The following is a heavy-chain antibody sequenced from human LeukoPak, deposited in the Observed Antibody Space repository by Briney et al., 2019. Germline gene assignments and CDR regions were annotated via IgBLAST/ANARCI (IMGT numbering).Heavy chain of an antibody. Sequence: PGGSLRLSCAASGFTFSSYWMSWVRQAPGKGLEWVANIKQDGSEEVYVDSVKGRFTISRDNSKNTLYLQMNSLRADDTAVYYCAKAQGTLWAAFDYWGQGTLVTVSS. D-gene: IGHD3-10*01. J-gene: IGHJ4*02. CDR2: IKQDGSEE. V-gene: IGHV3-7*02. CDR1: GFTFSSYW. CDR3: AKAQGTLWAAFDY.